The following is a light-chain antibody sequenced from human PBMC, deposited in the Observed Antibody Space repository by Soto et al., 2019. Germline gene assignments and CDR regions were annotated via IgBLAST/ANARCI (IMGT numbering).Light chain of an antibody. CDR2: GAS. Sequence: ILMTQSPCTLSVSPGERATLSCRASQSISNKLAWHQQKPGQAPRLLVYGASTRASGISPRFTGSGSGTDFTLTISSLEPEDFAVYYCQHRNNRPFSFGPGTKVDIK. J-gene: IGKJ3*01. CDR1: QSISNK. V-gene: IGKV3-15*01. CDR3: QHRNNRPFS.